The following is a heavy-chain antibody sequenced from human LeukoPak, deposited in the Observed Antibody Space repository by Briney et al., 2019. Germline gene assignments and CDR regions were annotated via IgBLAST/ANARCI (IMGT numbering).Heavy chain of an antibody. CDR3: ARGAGPAKLDY. D-gene: IGHD4/OR15-4a*01. CDR2: INHSGST. Sequence: SETLSLTCAVYGGSFSGYYWSWIRQPPGKGLEWIGEINHSGSTNYNPSLKSQVTISVDTSKNQFSLKLSSVTAADTAVYYCARGAGPAKLDYWGQGTLVTVSS. V-gene: IGHV4-34*01. J-gene: IGHJ4*02. CDR1: GGSFSGYY.